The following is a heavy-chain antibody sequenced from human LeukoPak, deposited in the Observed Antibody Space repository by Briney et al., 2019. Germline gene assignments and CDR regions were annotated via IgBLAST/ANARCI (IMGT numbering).Heavy chain of an antibody. CDR3: ARGANSNYVYDY. CDR1: GGSFSGYY. Sequence: PSETLSLNCAVYGGSFSGYYWSWIRQPPGKGLEWIGEINLSGSTNYNPSLKSRVTISVDTTKNQISLKLSSVTAADTAVYYCARGANSNYVYDYWGQGTLVTVSS. CDR2: INLSGST. D-gene: IGHD4-11*01. V-gene: IGHV4-34*01. J-gene: IGHJ4*02.